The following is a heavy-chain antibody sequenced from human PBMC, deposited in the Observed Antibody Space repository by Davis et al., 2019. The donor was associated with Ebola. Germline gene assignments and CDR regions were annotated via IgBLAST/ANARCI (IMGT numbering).Heavy chain of an antibody. CDR1: GFTFSSYA. CDR3: AKVGRQWYRHFSDY. D-gene: IGHD2-8*01. V-gene: IGHV3-23*01. CDR2: ISGSGGST. J-gene: IGHJ4*02. Sequence: GESLKISCAASGFTFSSYAMSWVRQAPGKGLEWVSAISGSGGSTYYADSVKGRFTISRDNAKNTLYLQMNSLRAEDTTVYYCAKVGRQWYRHFSDYWGQGTLVTVSS.